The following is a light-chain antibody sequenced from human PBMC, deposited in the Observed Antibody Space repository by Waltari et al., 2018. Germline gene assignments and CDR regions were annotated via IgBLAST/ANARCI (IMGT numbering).Light chain of an antibody. J-gene: IGLJ3*02. CDR2: IYGDGRH. CDR3: QTWAPGFNWV. Sequence: QFVLTQVPSASASLGASVRITCTLSSGHRLFTIPWHQHHPQKGPRYLMKIYGDGRHDKGGGIPDRFSGSSSGAERYLTISSLQSDDEADYYCQTWAPGFNWVFGGGTKLTVV. CDR1: SGHRLFT. V-gene: IGLV4-69*01.